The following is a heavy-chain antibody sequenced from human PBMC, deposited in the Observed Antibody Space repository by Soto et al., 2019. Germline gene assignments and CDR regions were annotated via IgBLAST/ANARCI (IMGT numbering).Heavy chain of an antibody. V-gene: IGHV3-66*01. CDR3: VRSCFVALGVTLVDY. CDR1: GFTVSNNY. J-gene: IGHJ4*02. CDR2: IYSGGST. D-gene: IGHD3-16*01. Sequence: EVQLVESGGGLVQPGGSLRLSCAASGFTVSNNYINWVRQAPGKGLEWVSIIYSGGSTYYADSVKGRFTISRDNSKNTLYLQMTRLRAEDTAVYYCVRSCFVALGVTLVDYWGQGTLVTVSS.